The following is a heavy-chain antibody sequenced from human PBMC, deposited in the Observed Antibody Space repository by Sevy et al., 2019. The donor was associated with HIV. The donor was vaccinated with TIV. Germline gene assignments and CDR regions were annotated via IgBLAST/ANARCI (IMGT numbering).Heavy chain of an antibody. CDR1: GFTFSSYA. J-gene: IGHJ4*02. CDR3: TTLRSWVLKPPYYFDY. Sequence: GGSLRLSCGVSGFTFSSYAMTWVRQPPGQGLEWVSIISGSGATTSYADSVKGRFPISRANSKNSLYLQMNSLRAEDTAVYYCTTLRSWVLKPPYYFDYWGQGTLVTVS. D-gene: IGHD1-26*01. V-gene: IGHV3-23*01. CDR2: ISGSGATT.